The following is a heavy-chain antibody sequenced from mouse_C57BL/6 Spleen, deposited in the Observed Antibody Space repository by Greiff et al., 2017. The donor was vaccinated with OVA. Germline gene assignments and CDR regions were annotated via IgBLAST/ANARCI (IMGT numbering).Heavy chain of an antibody. J-gene: IGHJ1*03. CDR1: GFNIKNTY. CDR2: IDPANGNT. Sequence: EVQLQQSVAELVRPGASVKLSCTASGFNIKNTYMHWVKQRPEQGLEWLGRIDPANGNTKYAPKFQGKATITADTSSNPAYLQLSSLTSEDTAIYYCARLLTSVEGYFGVWGTRTTATVSS. D-gene: IGHD1-1*01. V-gene: IGHV14-3*01. CDR3: ARLLTSVEGYFGV.